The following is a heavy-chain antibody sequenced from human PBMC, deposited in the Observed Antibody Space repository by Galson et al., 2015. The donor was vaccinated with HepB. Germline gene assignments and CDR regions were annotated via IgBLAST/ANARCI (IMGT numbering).Heavy chain of an antibody. V-gene: IGHV4-59*01. D-gene: IGHD6-19*01. Sequence: ETLSLPCTVSGGSISSYYWSWIRQPPGKGLEWIGYIYYSGSTNYNPSLKSRVTISVDTSKNQFSLKLSSVTAADTAVYYCARARYSSGWYGAFDYWGQGTLVTVSS. J-gene: IGHJ4*02. CDR3: ARARYSSGWYGAFDY. CDR1: GGSISSYY. CDR2: IYYSGST.